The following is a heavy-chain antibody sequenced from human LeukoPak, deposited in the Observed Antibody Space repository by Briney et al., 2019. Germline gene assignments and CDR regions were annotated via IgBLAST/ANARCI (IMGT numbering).Heavy chain of an antibody. CDR2: IDPSDSYT. Sequence: AGESLKISCKGSGYSFTSYWISWVRQMPGKGLEWMGRIDPSDSYTNYSPSFQGHVTISADKSISTAYLQWSSLKASDTAMYYCARSRLSISWFDPWGQGTLVTVSS. CDR1: GYSFTSYW. V-gene: IGHV5-10-1*01. J-gene: IGHJ5*02. CDR3: ARSRLSISWFDP. D-gene: IGHD3-16*02.